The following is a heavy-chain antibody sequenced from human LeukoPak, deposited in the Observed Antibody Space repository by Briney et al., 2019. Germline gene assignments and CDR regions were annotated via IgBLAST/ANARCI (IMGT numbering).Heavy chain of an antibody. Sequence: PGGSLRLSCAASGFTVSSNYMSWVRQAPGKGLEWVSVIYSGGSTYYADSVKGRFTISRDNSKNTLYLQMNSLRAEDTAVYYCAREIMITFGGVIGGYYYYGMDVWGQGTTVTVSS. CDR3: AREIMITFGGVIGGYYYYGMDV. V-gene: IGHV3-66*01. J-gene: IGHJ6*02. D-gene: IGHD3-16*02. CDR2: IYSGGST. CDR1: GFTVSSNY.